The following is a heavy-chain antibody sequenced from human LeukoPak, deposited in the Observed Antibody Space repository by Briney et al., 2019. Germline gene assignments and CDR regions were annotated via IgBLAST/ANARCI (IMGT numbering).Heavy chain of an antibody. Sequence: RPSETLSLTCAVYGGSFSGYYWSWIRQPPGKGLEWIGEINHSGTTNYNPSLKSRVTISVDTSKNQFSLRLSSVTAADTAVYYCARLFPAIFWYFDLWGRGTLVTVSS. CDR3: ARLFPAIFWYFDL. D-gene: IGHD2-21*02. V-gene: IGHV4-34*01. CDR1: GGSFSGYY. CDR2: INHSGTT. J-gene: IGHJ2*01.